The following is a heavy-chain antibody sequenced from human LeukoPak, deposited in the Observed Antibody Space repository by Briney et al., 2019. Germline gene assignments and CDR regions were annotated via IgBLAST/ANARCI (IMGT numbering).Heavy chain of an antibody. CDR1: GFTFSSYA. J-gene: IGHJ4*02. V-gene: IGHV3-23*01. CDR3: ARGRSYGIYFDY. Sequence: GGSLRLSCAASGFTFSSYAMSWVRQAPGKGLEWVSAISGSGGSTYYADSVKGRFTISRDNAKNSLYLQMNSLRAEDTAVYYCARGRSYGIYFDYWGQGTLVTVSS. D-gene: IGHD1-26*01. CDR2: ISGSGGST.